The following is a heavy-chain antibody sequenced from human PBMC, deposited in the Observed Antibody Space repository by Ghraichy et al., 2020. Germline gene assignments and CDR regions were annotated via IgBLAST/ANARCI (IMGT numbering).Heavy chain of an antibody. D-gene: IGHD5-18*01. CDR2: ISYDGSNK. CDR3: AKGGSEDTAMVGDAFDI. V-gene: IGHV3-30-3*01. J-gene: IGHJ3*02. Sequence: GGSLRLSCAASGFTFSSYAMHWVRQAPGKGLEWVAVISYDGSNKYYADSVKGRFTISRDNSKNTLYLQMNSLRAEDTAVYYCAKGGSEDTAMVGDAFDIWGQGTMVTVSS. CDR1: GFTFSSYA.